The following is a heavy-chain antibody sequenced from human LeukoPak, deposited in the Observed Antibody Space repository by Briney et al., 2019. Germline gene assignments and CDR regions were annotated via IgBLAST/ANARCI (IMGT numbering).Heavy chain of an antibody. CDR3: ARGGIATVTTDFDY. CDR1: GYTFTSYD. D-gene: IGHD4-11*01. V-gene: IGHV1-8*03. Sequence: ASVKVSCKASGYTFTSYDINWVRQATGQGLEWMGWMNPNSGNTGYAQKFQGRVTIARNTSISTAYMELSSLRSEDTAVYYCARGGIATVTTDFDYWGQGTLVTVSS. J-gene: IGHJ4*02. CDR2: MNPNSGNT.